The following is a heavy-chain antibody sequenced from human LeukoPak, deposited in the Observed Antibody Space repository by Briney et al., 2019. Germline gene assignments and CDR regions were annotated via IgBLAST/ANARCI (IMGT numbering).Heavy chain of an antibody. CDR2: FYHRGET. D-gene: IGHD2-2*01. J-gene: IGHJ4*02. V-gene: IGHV4-59*01. Sequence: PSETLSLTCNVSGAPPSSYYWSWIRQAPGKGLEWIGYFYHRGETKYNPSLKSRVTISVDTSKNLFSLRLTSVTAADTAVYYCATSFTYADAWPFDFWGRGTLLAVSS. CDR3: ATSFTYADAWPFDF. CDR1: GAPPSSYY.